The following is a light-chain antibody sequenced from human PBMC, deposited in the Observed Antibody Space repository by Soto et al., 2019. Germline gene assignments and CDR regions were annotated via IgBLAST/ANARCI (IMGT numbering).Light chain of an antibody. J-gene: IGLJ2*01. V-gene: IGLV1-40*01. CDR1: SSNVGTAYG. CDR2: GTR. CDR3: QSYDSSLSGGV. Sequence: QSVLTQPPSVSGAPGQRVTISCTGSSSNVGTAYGVHWYKQLPGTAPTLLIYGTRNRPSVVPDRFSGSKSGTSASLVITGLQAEDEADYYCQSYDSSLSGGVFGGGTKLTVL.